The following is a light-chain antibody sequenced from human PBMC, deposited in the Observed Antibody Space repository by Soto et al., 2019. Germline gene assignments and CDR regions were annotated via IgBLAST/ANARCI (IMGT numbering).Light chain of an antibody. CDR1: QSGSSNY. J-gene: IGKJ2*01. Sequence: EIVLTQSPGTLSLSPGERATLSCRASQSGSSNYLAWYQQKPCQAPRLLIYGTSNRATGISDKSSGSASGTQSTLPISRLEPEDLAVYYCQHYSPIPFTFGQRPKVEIK. CDR3: QHYSPIPFT. V-gene: IGKV3-20*01. CDR2: GTS.